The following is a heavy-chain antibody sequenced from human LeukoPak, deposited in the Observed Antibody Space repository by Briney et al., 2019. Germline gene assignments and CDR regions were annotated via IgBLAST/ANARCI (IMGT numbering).Heavy chain of an antibody. CDR1: GVSISSGSYY. V-gene: IGHV4-39*01. Sequence: SETLSLTCILSGVSISSGSYYWGGIRQPPGKGLEWGGRIYYSGNTYYNPSLKNRVTISVDTSKKQFSLKLSSVTAADTAVYYCARLSRDRYYDYYMDVWGKGTTVTISS. J-gene: IGHJ6*03. CDR2: IYYSGNT. D-gene: IGHD5-24*01. CDR3: ARLSRDRYYDYYMDV.